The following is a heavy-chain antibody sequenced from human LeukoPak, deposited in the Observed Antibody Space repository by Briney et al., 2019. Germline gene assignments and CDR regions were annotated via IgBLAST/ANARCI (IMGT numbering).Heavy chain of an antibody. CDR2: INHSGST. D-gene: IGHD6-19*01. CDR1: GGSISSYY. V-gene: IGHV4-34*01. CDR3: ARDRKQWLVQVGY. Sequence: RTSETLSLSCTVSGGSISSYYWSWIRQPPGKGLEWIGEINHSGSTNYNPSLKSRVTISVDTSKNQFSLKLSSVTAADTAVYFCARDRKQWLVQVGYWGQGTLVTVSS. J-gene: IGHJ4*02.